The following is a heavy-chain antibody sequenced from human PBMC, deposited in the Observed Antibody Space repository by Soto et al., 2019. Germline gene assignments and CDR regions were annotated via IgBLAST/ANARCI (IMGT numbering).Heavy chain of an antibody. CDR2: ISVYNGNT. Sequence: ASVKVSFKASGYTFTTYVITWVRQAPGQGLEWMGWISVYNGNTYYPQKLQGRVTMTTDTSTSTAYMELRSLRSDDTAVYYCARADTGTVRYWGQGTQVTVSS. CDR3: ARADTGTVRY. CDR1: GYTFTTYV. V-gene: IGHV1-18*01. D-gene: IGHD1-1*01. J-gene: IGHJ4*02.